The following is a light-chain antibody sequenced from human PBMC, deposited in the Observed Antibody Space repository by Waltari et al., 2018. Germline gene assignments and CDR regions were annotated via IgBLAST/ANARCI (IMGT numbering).Light chain of an antibody. CDR2: EVN. J-gene: IGLJ1*01. Sequence: QSALTQPPSASGSPGQSVTISCTGTSSDVGAYNYVSWYQQHPGKAPKFMIYEVNKRPPGAPDRFSGSNSGNTASLTISGLQAEDEADYYCFSYAGSNTFVFGTGTEVTVL. CDR3: FSYAGSNTFV. CDR1: SSDVGAYNY. V-gene: IGLV2-8*01.